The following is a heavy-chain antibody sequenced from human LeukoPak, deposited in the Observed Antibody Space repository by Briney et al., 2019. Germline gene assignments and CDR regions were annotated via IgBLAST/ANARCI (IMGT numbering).Heavy chain of an antibody. CDR3: ARGSYYDSSGSNAFDI. Sequence: GGSLRLSCAASEFIVSSKYMSWVSQAPGKGLEWVSVIYGGGSTYNADSVKGRFTISRDKSKNTLYLQMNSVRAEDTAVYYCARGSYYDSSGSNAFDIWGQGTMVTVSS. CDR1: EFIVSSKY. CDR2: IYGGGST. V-gene: IGHV3-53*01. J-gene: IGHJ3*02. D-gene: IGHD3-22*01.